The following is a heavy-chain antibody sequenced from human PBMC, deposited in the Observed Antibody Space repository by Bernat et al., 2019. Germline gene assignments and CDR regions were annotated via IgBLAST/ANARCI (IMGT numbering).Heavy chain of an antibody. CDR3: ARTAEMTTIYYFDC. CDR1: GGSFSDYY. J-gene: IGHJ4*02. V-gene: IGHV4-34*01. CDR2: INHSGRT. Sequence: QVQLQQLGAGLLKPSETLSLTCAVYGGSFSDYYWGWIRQSPGKGLEWIGEINHSGRTSYNPSRRSRATISVDTSKDQLSLKLSSVTAADTAMYYCARTAEMTTIYYFDCWGQGTLVTVSS. D-gene: IGHD5-24*01.